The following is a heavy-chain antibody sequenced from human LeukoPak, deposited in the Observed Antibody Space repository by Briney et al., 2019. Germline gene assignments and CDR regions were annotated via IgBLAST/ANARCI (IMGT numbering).Heavy chain of an antibody. V-gene: IGHV3-30-3*01. D-gene: IGHD2/OR15-2a*01. CDR3: STLLYDAFDI. Sequence: GGSLRLSCAASGFTFSSYAVHWVRQAPGKGLEWVAVIPYDGSNKYYADSVKGRFTISRDNSKNTLYLQMNSLRAEDTAVYYCSTLLYDAFDIWGQGTMVTVSS. J-gene: IGHJ3*02. CDR1: GFTFSSYA. CDR2: IPYDGSNK.